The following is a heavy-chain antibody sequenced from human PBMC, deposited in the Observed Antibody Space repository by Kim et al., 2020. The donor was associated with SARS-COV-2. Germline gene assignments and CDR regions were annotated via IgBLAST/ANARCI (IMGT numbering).Heavy chain of an antibody. CDR2: IYSGGSST. V-gene: IGHV3-23*03. CDR3: GSGSQAYYYYGMDV. J-gene: IGHJ6*02. D-gene: IGHD3-10*01. Sequence: GGSLRLSCAASGFTFSSYAMSWVRQAPGKGLEWVSVIYSGGSSTYYADSVKGRFTISRDNSKNTLYLQMNSLRAEDTAVYYCGSGSQAYYYYGMDVWGQGTTVTVSS. CDR1: GFTFSSYA.